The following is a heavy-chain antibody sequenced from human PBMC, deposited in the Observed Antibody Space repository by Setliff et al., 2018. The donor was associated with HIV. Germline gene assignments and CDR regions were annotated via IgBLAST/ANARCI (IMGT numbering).Heavy chain of an antibody. Sequence: SVKVSCKASGGTFSSYAISWVRQAPGQGLEWMGGIIPILGIANYAQKFQGRVTITTDESTSTAYMELSSLRSEDTAVYYCARGEATHGPGTYSIYSWGQGTLVTVSS. V-gene: IGHV1-69*10. CDR2: IIPILGIA. CDR1: GGTFSSYA. CDR3: ARGEATHGPGTYSIYS. J-gene: IGHJ5*02. D-gene: IGHD3-10*01.